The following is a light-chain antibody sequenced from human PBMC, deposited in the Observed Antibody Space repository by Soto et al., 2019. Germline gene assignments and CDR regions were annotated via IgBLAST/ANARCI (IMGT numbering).Light chain of an antibody. CDR3: QQSHSTVA. J-gene: IGKJ5*01. CDR1: QSIGNY. V-gene: IGKV1-39*01. Sequence: DIQMTQSPSSLSASVGDRVTITCRASQSIGNYLSWYQQKPGKAPNLLIYTASSLQSGVPLRFSRSGSGTYFTLTIISLQPEDFATYYCQQSHSTVAFGQGTRLEIK. CDR2: TAS.